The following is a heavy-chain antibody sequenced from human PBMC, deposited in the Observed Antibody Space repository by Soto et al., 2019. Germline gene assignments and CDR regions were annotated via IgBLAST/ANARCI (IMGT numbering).Heavy chain of an antibody. Sequence: ASVKVSCKASGYTFTGYYMHWVRQAPGQGLEWMGWINPNSGGTNYAQKFQGWVTMTRDSTKQTLYLQMNSLRPDDTAMYYCARDGVSSTEYTWNYGTYFDYWGQGALVTVSS. CDR1: GYTFTGYY. J-gene: IGHJ4*02. CDR2: INPNSGGT. D-gene: IGHD1-7*01. CDR3: ARDGVSSTEYTWNYGTYFDY. V-gene: IGHV1-2*04.